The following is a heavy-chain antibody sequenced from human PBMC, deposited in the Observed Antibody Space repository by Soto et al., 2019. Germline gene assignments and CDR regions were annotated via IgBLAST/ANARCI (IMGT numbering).Heavy chain of an antibody. CDR1: GFTFSSYA. Sequence: PGGSLRLSCAASGFTFSSYAMHWVRQAPGKGLEWVAVISYDGSNKYYADSVKGRFTISRDNSKNTLYLQMNSLRAEDTAVYYCARDTIAIVGATLVDYWGQGTLVTVSS. V-gene: IGHV3-30-3*01. CDR3: ARDTIAIVGATLVDY. D-gene: IGHD1-26*01. J-gene: IGHJ4*02. CDR2: ISYDGSNK.